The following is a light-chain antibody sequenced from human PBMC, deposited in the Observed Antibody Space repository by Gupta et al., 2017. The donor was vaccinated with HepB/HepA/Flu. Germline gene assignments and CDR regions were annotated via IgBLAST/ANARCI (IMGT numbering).Light chain of an antibody. CDR3: NSYTSSSTLYV. CDR1: SSDVGGYNY. J-gene: IGLJ1*01. Sequence: QSALTQPASVSGSPGQSITISCTGTSSDVGGYNYVSWYQQHPGKAPKLMIYDVSNRPSGVSDRVSDYKSGNTDSLTIXGXQAEDEXDYFCNSYTSSSTLYVFGTGTKVTV. CDR2: DVS. V-gene: IGLV2-14*03.